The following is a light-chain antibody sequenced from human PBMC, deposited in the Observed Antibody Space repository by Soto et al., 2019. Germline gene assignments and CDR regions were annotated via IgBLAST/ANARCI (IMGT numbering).Light chain of an antibody. V-gene: IGLV2-14*01. CDR1: SSDVGGSNY. CDR3: NSYTSSGTVV. CDR2: DV. J-gene: IGLJ3*02. Sequence: QSALTQPASVSGWTGQSITIYCTGTSSDVGGSNYVSWYQLSPGKAPKLLIYDVDRPSGVSNRFPGSKSGNTASLTISGPQAEDEADYYCNSYTSSGTVVFGGGTKLTVL.